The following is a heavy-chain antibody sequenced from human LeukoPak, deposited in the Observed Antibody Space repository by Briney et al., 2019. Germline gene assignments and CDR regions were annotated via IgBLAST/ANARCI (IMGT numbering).Heavy chain of an antibody. D-gene: IGHD1-7*01. Sequence: PSETLSLTCTVSGGSISSYYWSWIRQPPGKGLEWIGYIYTSGSTNYNPSLKSRVTISVDTSKNQFSLKLSSVTAADTAVYYCARRITGTTWFDPWGQGTPVTVSS. CDR1: GGSISSYY. V-gene: IGHV4-4*09. CDR3: ARRITGTTWFDP. J-gene: IGHJ5*02. CDR2: IYTSGST.